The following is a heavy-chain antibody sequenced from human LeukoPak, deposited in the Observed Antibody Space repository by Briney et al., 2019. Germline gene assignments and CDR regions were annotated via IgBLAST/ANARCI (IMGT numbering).Heavy chain of an antibody. CDR3: ARDGELYDFWSGYNDY. V-gene: IGHV3-7*01. CDR1: GFTFSSYG. Sequence: GGSLRLSCAASGFTFSSYGIHWVRQAPGKGLEWVANIKQDGSEKYYVDSVKGRFTISRDNAKNSLYLQINSLRAEDTAVYYCARDGELYDFWSGYNDYWGQGTLVTVSS. CDR2: IKQDGSEK. D-gene: IGHD3-3*01. J-gene: IGHJ4*02.